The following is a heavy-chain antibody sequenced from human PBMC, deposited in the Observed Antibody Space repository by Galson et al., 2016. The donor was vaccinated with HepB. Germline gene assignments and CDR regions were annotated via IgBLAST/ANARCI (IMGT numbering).Heavy chain of an antibody. CDR1: GFTFSAYW. Sequence: SLRLSCAASGFTFSAYWMSWVRQAPGKGLEWVANIRQDGSEKYYVDSVEGRFTISRDNTKNSLHLHMNSLRAEDTAVYYCAGARGLTRPHFQHWGQGTLVTVSA. CDR2: IRQDGSEK. J-gene: IGHJ1*01. CDR3: AGARGLTRPHFQH. D-gene: IGHD3/OR15-3a*01. V-gene: IGHV3-7*01.